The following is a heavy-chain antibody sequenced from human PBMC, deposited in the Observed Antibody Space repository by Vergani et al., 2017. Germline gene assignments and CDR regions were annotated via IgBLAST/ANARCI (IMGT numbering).Heavy chain of an antibody. CDR2: IIPIFGTA. J-gene: IGHJ6*02. CDR3: ARDWRYLLWFGEYPSYGMDV. V-gene: IGHV1-69*13. CDR1: GGTFSSYA. D-gene: IGHD3-10*01. Sequence: QVQLVQSGAEVKKPGSSVKVSCKASGGTFSSYAISWVRQAPGQGLEWMGRIIPIFGTANYAQKFQGRVTITADESTSTAYMELSSLRSEDTAVYYCARDWRYLLWFGEYPSYGMDVWGQGTTVTVSS.